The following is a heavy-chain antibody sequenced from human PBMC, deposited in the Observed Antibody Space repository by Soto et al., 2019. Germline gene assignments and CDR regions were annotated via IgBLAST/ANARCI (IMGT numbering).Heavy chain of an antibody. CDR3: AKDTSDREGESSLNNNFDP. V-gene: IGHV3-30*18. J-gene: IGHJ5*02. Sequence: QVQLVESGGGVVQPGTSLRLSCEASGFTFNKCGIHWVRQAPGKGLEWVAAIIYDGSNTFYADSVRGRFTISRENSKNVLYLQMNSLRVDDTAAYYCAKDTSDREGESSLNNNFDPWGQGTLVTVSS. CDR2: IIYDGSNT. D-gene: IGHD3-16*02. CDR1: GFTFNKCG.